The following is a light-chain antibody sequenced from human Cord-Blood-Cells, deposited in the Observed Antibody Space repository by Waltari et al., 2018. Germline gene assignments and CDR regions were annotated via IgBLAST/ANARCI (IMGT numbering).Light chain of an antibody. J-gene: IGKJ4*01. CDR2: WAS. CDR3: QQYYSTPPT. Sequence: DIVMTQSPDSLAVSLGERATINCKSSQSVLYSSNNKNYLAWYQQKPGQPPKLLIYWASTRESGVTDRFSGSGSGTDFTLTIISLQAEDVAVYYCQQYYSTPPTFGGGTKVEIK. V-gene: IGKV4-1*01. CDR1: QSVLYSSNNKNY.